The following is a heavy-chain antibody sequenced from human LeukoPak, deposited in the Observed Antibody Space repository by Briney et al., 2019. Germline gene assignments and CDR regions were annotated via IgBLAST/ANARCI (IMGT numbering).Heavy chain of an antibody. CDR1: GFTFSSYW. J-gene: IGHJ4*02. V-gene: IGHV3-7*01. CDR3: ARWRTTVPRVDY. D-gene: IGHD4-17*01. CDR2: IKQDGSEK. Sequence: GGSLRLSCAASGFTFSSYWMSWVSQGPGKGLEWVANIKQDGSEKYYVDSVKGRFTISRDNAKNSLYLQMNSLRAEDMAVYYCARWRTTVPRVDYWGKGTLVTVSS.